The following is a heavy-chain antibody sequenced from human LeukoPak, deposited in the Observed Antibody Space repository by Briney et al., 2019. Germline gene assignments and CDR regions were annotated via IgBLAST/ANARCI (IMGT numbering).Heavy chain of an antibody. J-gene: IGHJ6*02. Sequence: PSQTLSLTCTVSGGSISSGGYYWSWIRQHPGKGLEWIGYIYYSGSTYYNPSLKSRVTISVDTSKNQFSLKLSSVTAADTAVYYCARTGYFRGYYYGMDVWGQGTTVTVSS. D-gene: IGHD3-9*01. CDR2: IYYSGST. V-gene: IGHV4-31*03. CDR3: ARTGYFRGYYYGMDV. CDR1: GGSISSGGYY.